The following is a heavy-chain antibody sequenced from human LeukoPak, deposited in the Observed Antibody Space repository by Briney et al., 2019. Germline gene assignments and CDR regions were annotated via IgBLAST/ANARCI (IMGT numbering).Heavy chain of an antibody. J-gene: IGHJ4*02. CDR1: GFTFSSYA. Sequence: GGSLRVSCAASGFTFSSYAMQWVRQDPGKGLEWVAVISYDGSNKYYADSVKGRFTISRDNSKNTLYLQMNSLRAEDTAVYYCARGYPFDYWGQGTLVTVSS. D-gene: IGHD1-1*01. V-gene: IGHV3-30-3*01. CDR3: ARGYPFDY. CDR2: ISYDGSNK.